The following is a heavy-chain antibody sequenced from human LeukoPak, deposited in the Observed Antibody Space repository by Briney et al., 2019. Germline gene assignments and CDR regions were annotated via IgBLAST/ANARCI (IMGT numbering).Heavy chain of an antibody. D-gene: IGHD3-3*01. CDR3: ARYEGYDFWSGYNY. CDR1: EFTFSSYG. V-gene: IGHV3-30*02. CDR2: IRYDGSNK. Sequence: PGGSLRLSCAASEFTFSSYGMHWVRQAPGKGLEWVAFIRYDGSNKYYADSVKGRFTISRDNSKNTLYLQMNSLRAEDTAVYYCARYEGYDFWSGYNYWGQGTLVTVSS. J-gene: IGHJ4*02.